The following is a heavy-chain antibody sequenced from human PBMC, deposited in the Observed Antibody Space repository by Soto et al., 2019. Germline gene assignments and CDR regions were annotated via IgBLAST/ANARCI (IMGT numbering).Heavy chain of an antibody. D-gene: IGHD5-18*01. CDR2: INPNSGGT. CDR1: GYTFTGYY. J-gene: IGHJ6*02. Sequence: ASVKVSCKASGYTFTGYYMHWVRQAPGQGLEWMGWINPNSGGTNYAQKFQGRVTMTRDTSISTAYMELSSLRSDDTAVYYCAREPLSGYSYGSAYYYYGMDVWGQGTTVTVSS. V-gene: IGHV1-2*02. CDR3: AREPLSGYSYGSAYYYYGMDV.